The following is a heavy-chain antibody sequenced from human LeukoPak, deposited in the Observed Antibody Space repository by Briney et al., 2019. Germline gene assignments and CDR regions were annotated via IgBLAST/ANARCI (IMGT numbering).Heavy chain of an antibody. V-gene: IGHV3-21*01. CDR1: GFTFSSYS. CDR2: ISSSSSYI. Sequence: PGGSLRPSCAASGFTFSSYSMNWVRQAPGKGLEWVSSISSSSSYIYYADSVKGRFTISRDNAKNSLYLQMNSLRAEDTAVYYCARDEDDSSGYFRGSDYWGQGTLVTVSS. CDR3: ARDEDDSSGYFRGSDY. D-gene: IGHD3-22*01. J-gene: IGHJ4*02.